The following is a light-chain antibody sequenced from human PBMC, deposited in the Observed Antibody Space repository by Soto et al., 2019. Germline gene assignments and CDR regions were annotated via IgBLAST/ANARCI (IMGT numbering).Light chain of an antibody. CDR2: DVS. CDR3: SSYTSISTSKGVV. Sequence: QSALTQPASVSGSPGQSITISCNGTSSDVGGYNYVSWYQQHPGKAPKLMIYDVSNRPSGVSNRFSGSKSGNTASLTISGLQAEDEADYYCSSYTSISTSKGVVFGGGTKLTVL. CDR1: SSDVGGYNY. V-gene: IGLV2-14*01. J-gene: IGLJ2*01.